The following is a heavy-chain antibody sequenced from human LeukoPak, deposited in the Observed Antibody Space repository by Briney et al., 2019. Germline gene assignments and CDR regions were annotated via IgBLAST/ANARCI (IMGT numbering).Heavy chain of an antibody. J-gene: IGHJ3*02. D-gene: IGHD3-3*01. V-gene: IGHV1-2*02. CDR2: INPNSGGT. Sequence: ASVKVSCTASGYTFTGYYLHWVRQAPGQGLEWMGWINPNSGGTNYAQKFQGRVTMTRDTSISTAYMELSRLKSDDTAVYYCARDAGGDFWSGYYGNAFDIWGQGTMVTVSS. CDR3: ARDAGGDFWSGYYGNAFDI. CDR1: GYTFTGYY.